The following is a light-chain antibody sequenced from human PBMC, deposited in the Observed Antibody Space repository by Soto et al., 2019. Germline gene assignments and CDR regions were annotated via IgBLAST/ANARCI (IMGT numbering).Light chain of an antibody. J-gene: IGLJ2*01. CDR3: NSYTSSSTVI. CDR2: DVS. V-gene: IGLV2-14*01. CDR1: SSDVGGYNY. Sequence: QSALTQPASVSGSPGQSITISCTGTSSDVGGYNYVSWYQQHPGKAPKLMIYDVSIRPSGVSYRFSGSKSGNTASLTISGLQAEDEADYYCNSYTSSSTVIFGGGTKLTV.